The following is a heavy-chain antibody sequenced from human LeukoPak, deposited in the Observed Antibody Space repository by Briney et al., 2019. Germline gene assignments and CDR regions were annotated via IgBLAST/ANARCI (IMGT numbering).Heavy chain of an antibody. CDR2: IYYSGST. D-gene: IGHD6-19*01. CDR3: ARRGSSGWYVFDF. Sequence: SETLSLTCTVSGGSISSSYYYWGWIRQPPGKGLEWIGSIYYSGSTYYNPSLKSRVTISVDTSKNQFSLKLTSVTAADTAVYYCARRGSSGWYVFDFWGQGTLVTVSS. J-gene: IGHJ4*02. V-gene: IGHV4-39*07. CDR1: GGSISSSYYY.